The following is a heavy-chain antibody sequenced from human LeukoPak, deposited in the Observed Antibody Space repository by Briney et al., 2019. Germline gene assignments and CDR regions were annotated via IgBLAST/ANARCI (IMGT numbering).Heavy chain of an antibody. D-gene: IGHD2-2*01. CDR2: ISTYSVKT. J-gene: IGHJ4*02. CDR3: ARGPSGCGTTSCYLDY. CDR1: GYTFTTYG. V-gene: IGHV1-18*01. Sequence: ASVKVSCKASGYTFTTYGISWVRQAPGQGLEWMGWISTYSVKTNYAQKLQGRVTMTIDTSTGTAYMDLRSLRSDDTAVYYCARGPSGCGTTSCYLDYWGQGSLVTVSS.